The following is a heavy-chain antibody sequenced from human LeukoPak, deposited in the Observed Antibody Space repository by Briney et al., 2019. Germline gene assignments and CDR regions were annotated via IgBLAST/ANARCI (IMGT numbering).Heavy chain of an antibody. J-gene: IGHJ6*03. CDR1: GFTFSSYG. V-gene: IGHV3-30*02. CDR3: AKEYPYYYDSSGYYYYYYYMDV. Sequence: GGSLRLSCAASGFTFSSYGMHWVRQAPGKGLEWEAFIRYDGSNKYYADSVKGRFTISRDNSKNTLYLQMNSLRAEDTAVYYCAKEYPYYYDSSGYYYYYYYMDVWGKGTTVTISS. D-gene: IGHD3-22*01. CDR2: IRYDGSNK.